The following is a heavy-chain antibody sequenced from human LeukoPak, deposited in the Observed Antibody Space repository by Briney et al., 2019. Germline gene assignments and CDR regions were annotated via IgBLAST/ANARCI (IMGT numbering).Heavy chain of an antibody. D-gene: IGHD6-13*01. J-gene: IGHJ6*03. Sequence: PGGSLRLSCAASGFTFSSYEMNWVRQAPGKGLEWVSYISSSGSTIYYADSVKGRFTISRDNAKNSLYLQMNSLRAEDTAVYYCARDPAAAGTGYYYYYMDVWGKGTTVTVSS. CDR1: GFTFSSYE. V-gene: IGHV3-48*03. CDR3: ARDPAAAGTGYYYYYMDV. CDR2: ISSSGSTI.